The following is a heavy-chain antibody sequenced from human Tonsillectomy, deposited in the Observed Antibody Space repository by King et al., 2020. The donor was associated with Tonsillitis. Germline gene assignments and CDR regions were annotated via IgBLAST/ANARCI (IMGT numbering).Heavy chain of an antibody. V-gene: IGHV4-39*01. CDR2: IYYSGST. CDR1: GDSISSSGFY. Sequence: QLQESGPGLVKPSETLSLTCTVSGDSISSSGFYWGWIRQPPGKGLEWIGSIYYSGSTYYNPSLKSRVTISVDTSKNQFSLKLSSVTAADTAVYYCARHVYSGYDPFDYCGQGTLVTVSS. D-gene: IGHD5-12*01. CDR3: ARHVYSGYDPFDY. J-gene: IGHJ4*02.